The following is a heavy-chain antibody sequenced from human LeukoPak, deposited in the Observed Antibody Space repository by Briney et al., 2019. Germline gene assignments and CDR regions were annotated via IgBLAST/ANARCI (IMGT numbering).Heavy chain of an antibody. V-gene: IGHV3-21*01. Sequence: PGGSLRLSCAASGFTFSSYSMNWVRQAPGKGLEWVSSISSSSSYIYCADSVKGRFTISGDNAKNSLYLQMNSLRAEDTAVYYCARVSYSGDSGTPPGAFDIWGQGTMVTVSS. CDR2: ISSSSSYI. CDR1: GFTFSSYS. CDR3: ARVSYSGDSGTPPGAFDI. D-gene: IGHD1-26*01. J-gene: IGHJ3*02.